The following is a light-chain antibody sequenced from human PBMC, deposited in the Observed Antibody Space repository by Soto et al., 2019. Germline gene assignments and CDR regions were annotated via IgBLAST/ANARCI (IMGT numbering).Light chain of an antibody. V-gene: IGKV3-11*01. CDR1: QTVSSY. CDR3: QQLSSWPIT. J-gene: IGKJ5*01. Sequence: EIVLTQSPPTLSLSPGERATLSCGASQTVSSYLAWYQQKPGQAPRLLIYDASYRDTDIPARFSGSGSGTDVTLTISRLEPEDFAVYYFQQLSSWPITFGQGTRLEIK. CDR2: DAS.